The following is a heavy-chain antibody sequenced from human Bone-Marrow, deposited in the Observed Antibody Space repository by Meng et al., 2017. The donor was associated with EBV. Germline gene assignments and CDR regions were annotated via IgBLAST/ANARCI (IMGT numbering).Heavy chain of an antibody. V-gene: IGHV4-34*01. Sequence: QVQLQQGDGGLLNPSDTLSLTGAVYGGSFSGYYWSWIRQPPGKGLEWIGEINHSGSTNYNPSLKSRVTISVDTSKNQFSLKLSSVTAADTAVYYCARARVGATRGTYFDYWGQGTLVTVSS. D-gene: IGHD1-26*01. CDR1: GGSFSGYY. CDR2: INHSGST. CDR3: ARARVGATRGTYFDY. J-gene: IGHJ4*02.